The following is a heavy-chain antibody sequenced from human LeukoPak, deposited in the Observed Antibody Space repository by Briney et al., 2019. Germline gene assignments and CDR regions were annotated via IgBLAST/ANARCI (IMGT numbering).Heavy chain of an antibody. CDR1: GFTFSSHW. J-gene: IGHJ4*02. CDR2: INSDGSTT. CDR3: ARRDIFDY. Sequence: GPLRLSCAASGFTFSSHWMHWVRQAPGKGLMWVSRINSDGSTTSYADSVKGRFTISRDNAKNTLYLQMNSLRAEDTAVYYCARRDIFDYWGQGTLVTASS. D-gene: IGHD2-15*01. V-gene: IGHV3-74*01.